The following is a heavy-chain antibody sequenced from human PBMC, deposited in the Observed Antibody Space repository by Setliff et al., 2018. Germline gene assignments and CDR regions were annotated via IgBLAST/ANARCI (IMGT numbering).Heavy chain of an antibody. D-gene: IGHD4-4*01. CDR1: GGTFTNYG. CDR3: ANEHGTTVTVENYHYYMDV. J-gene: IGHJ6*03. V-gene: IGHV1-69*13. CDR2: TIPLFGTT. Sequence: SVKVSCKASGGTFTNYGVSWVRQAPGQGLEWMGGTIPLFGTTDYAQKFQGRVTITADESTSTAYMELSSLKSEDTAVYYCANEHGTTVTVENYHYYMDVWGKGTTVTVSS.